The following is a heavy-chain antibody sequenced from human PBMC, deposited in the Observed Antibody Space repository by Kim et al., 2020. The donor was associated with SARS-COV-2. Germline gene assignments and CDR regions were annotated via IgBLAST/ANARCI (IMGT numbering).Heavy chain of an antibody. D-gene: IGHD3-9*01. Sequence: GGSLRLSCAASGFTFSSYSMNWVRQAPGKGLEWVSYISSSSSTIYYADSVKGRFTISRDNAKNSLYLQMNSLRDEDTAVYYCARDRKGYYDILTGYYMRVDYWGQGTLVTVSS. V-gene: IGHV3-48*02. CDR3: ARDRKGYYDILTGYYMRVDY. J-gene: IGHJ4*02. CDR1: GFTFSSYS. CDR2: ISSSSSTI.